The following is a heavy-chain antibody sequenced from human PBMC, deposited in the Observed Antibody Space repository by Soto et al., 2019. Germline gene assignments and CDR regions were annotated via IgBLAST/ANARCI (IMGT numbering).Heavy chain of an antibody. V-gene: IGHV3-21*01. D-gene: IGHD2-2*01. J-gene: IGHJ4*02. CDR1: GFTFSSYS. Sequence: GGSLRLSCAASGFTFSSYSMNWVRQAPGKGLEWVSSISSSSSYIYYADSVKGRFTISRDNAKNSLYLQMNSLRAEDTAVYYCARDHCSSTSCPAPDYWGQGTLVTVSS. CDR3: ARDHCSSTSCPAPDY. CDR2: ISSSSSYI.